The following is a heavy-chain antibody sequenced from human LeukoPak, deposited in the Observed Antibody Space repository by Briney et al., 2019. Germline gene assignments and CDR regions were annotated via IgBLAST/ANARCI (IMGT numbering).Heavy chain of an antibody. V-gene: IGHV3-30*18. Sequence: PGGSLRLSCAASGLTFSSYGMHWVRQAPGEGLEWVAVISYDGSNKYYADSVKGRFTFSRDNSKNTLYPQMNSLRSEDTAVYYCAKDRGSASGWYHFDYWGQGTLVTVSS. J-gene: IGHJ4*02. CDR3: AKDRGSASGWYHFDY. CDR2: ISYDGSNK. D-gene: IGHD6-19*01. CDR1: GLTFSSYG.